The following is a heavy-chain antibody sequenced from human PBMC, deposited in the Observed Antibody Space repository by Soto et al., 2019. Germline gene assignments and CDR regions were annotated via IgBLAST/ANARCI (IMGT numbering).Heavy chain of an antibody. J-gene: IGHJ4*01. V-gene: IGHV4-34*01. Sequence: PSETLSLTCAVYGGSFSGYYWSWIRQPPGKGLEWIGEINHSGSTNYNPSLKSRVTISVDTSKNQFSLKLSSVTAAATAVYYCARSPSDYDFWSGYGRATGYYFDYWGQGTLVTVSS. CDR2: INHSGST. CDR3: ARSPSDYDFWSGYGRATGYYFDY. CDR1: GGSFSGYY. D-gene: IGHD3-3*01.